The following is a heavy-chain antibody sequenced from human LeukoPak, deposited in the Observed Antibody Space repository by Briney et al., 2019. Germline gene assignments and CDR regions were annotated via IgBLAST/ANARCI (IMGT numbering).Heavy chain of an antibody. Sequence: SETLSLTCTVSGGSISSSSYYWGWIRQPPGKGLEWIGSIYYSGSTYYNPSLKSRVTISVDTSKNQFSLKLSSVTAADTAVYYCARGGSGYSGYDSLNYWGQGTLVTVSS. V-gene: IGHV4-39*07. CDR3: ARGGSGYSGYDSLNY. J-gene: IGHJ4*02. D-gene: IGHD5-12*01. CDR1: GGSISSSSYY. CDR2: IYYSGST.